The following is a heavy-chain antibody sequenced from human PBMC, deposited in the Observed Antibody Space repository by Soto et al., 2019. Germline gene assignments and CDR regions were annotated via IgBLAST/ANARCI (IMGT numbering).Heavy chain of an antibody. J-gene: IGHJ4*02. CDR3: ARGIIAVAGFDY. Sequence: PTLVNPTQTLTLTCTFSGFSLSTSGMCVSWIRQPPGKALEWLARIDWDDDKYYSTSLKTRLTISKDTSKNQVVLTMTNMDPVDTATYYGARGIIAVAGFDYWGQGTLVTVSS. CDR1: GFSLSTSGMC. D-gene: IGHD6-19*01. CDR2: IDWDDDK. V-gene: IGHV2-70*11.